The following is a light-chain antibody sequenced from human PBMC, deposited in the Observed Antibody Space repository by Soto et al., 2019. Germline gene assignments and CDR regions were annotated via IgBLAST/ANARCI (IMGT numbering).Light chain of an antibody. V-gene: IGLV2-14*01. Sequence: QAVVTQPASVSGSPGQSITISCTGTSSDVGGYKYVSWYQQDPGKAPKLMIYDVSNRPAGVSNRFSGSKSGNTASLTISGLQAEDEADYYCSSYTTSSTLVFGGGTKLTVL. J-gene: IGLJ2*01. CDR3: SSYTTSSTLV. CDR2: DVS. CDR1: SSDVGGYKY.